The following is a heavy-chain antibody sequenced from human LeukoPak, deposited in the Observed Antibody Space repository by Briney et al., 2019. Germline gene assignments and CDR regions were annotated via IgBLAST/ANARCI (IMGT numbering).Heavy chain of an antibody. Sequence: PGGSLRLSCAASGFTFSDYHMNWIRQAPGRGLQWVSYISNTGRTKFHANSVKGRFVVSRDNAKSSLNLEMTSLRDEDTAVYYCARDYGPGSFDSGMDVWGQGTTVIVSS. V-gene: IGHV3-11*01. D-gene: IGHD3-10*01. CDR2: ISNTGRTK. J-gene: IGHJ6*02. CDR1: GFTFSDYH. CDR3: ARDYGPGSFDSGMDV.